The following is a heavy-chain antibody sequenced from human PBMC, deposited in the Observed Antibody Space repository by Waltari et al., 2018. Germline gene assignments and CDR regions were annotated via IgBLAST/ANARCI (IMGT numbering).Heavy chain of an antibody. CDR3: ATYYDYVWGSYYY. V-gene: IGHV4-59*01. CDR2: IYYSGST. CDR1: GGSISSYY. D-gene: IGHD3-16*01. J-gene: IGHJ4*02. Sequence: QVQLQESGPGLVKPSETLSLTCTVSGGSISSYYWSWIRQPPGKGLEWIGYIYYSGSTNYNPSLKSRVTISVDTSKNQFSLKLSSVTAADTAVYYCATYYDYVWGSYYYWGQGTLVTVSS.